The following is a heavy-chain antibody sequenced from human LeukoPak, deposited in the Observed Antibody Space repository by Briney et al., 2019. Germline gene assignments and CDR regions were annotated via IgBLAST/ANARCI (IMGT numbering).Heavy chain of an antibody. CDR1: GGTFSSYA. CDR3: ARDRQLGRYFDY. J-gene: IGHJ4*02. Sequence: GASVKVSCKASGGTFSSYAISWVRQAPGQGLEWMGGIIPSCGTATYAQKVQGRVTITADETTSTAYMELSSLRSEDTAVYYCARDRQLGRYFDYWGQGTLVTVSS. CDR2: IIPSCGTA. D-gene: IGHD1-1*01. V-gene: IGHV1-69*01.